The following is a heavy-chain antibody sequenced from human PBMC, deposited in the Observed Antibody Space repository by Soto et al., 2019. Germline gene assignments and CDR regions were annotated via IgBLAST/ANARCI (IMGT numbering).Heavy chain of an antibody. CDR2: VNPILSMS. D-gene: IGHD3-10*01. CDR3: ASNYGSGYRAFDS. Sequence: QVQLVQSGAEVKSAGSSVKVSCKASGDTFNFYSINWVRQAPGLGLEWVGRVNPILSMSNYAQRFQGRVTVTADKSTGPAYMELRSLRSADTAIYYCASNYGSGYRAFDSWGQGALVTVSS. J-gene: IGHJ4*02. V-gene: IGHV1-69*02. CDR1: GDTFNFYS.